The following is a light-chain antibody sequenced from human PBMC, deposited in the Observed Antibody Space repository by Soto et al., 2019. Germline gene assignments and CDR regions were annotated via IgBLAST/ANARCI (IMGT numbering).Light chain of an antibody. CDR3: CSYAGSSSYV. Sequence: QSALTQPASVSRSPGQSITISCTCTSSDVGSYNLVSWYQQHPGKAPKLMIYEVSKRPSGVSNRFSGSKSGNTASLTISGLQAEDEADYYCCSYAGSSSYVFGTGTKVTVL. V-gene: IGLV2-23*02. J-gene: IGLJ1*01. CDR2: EVS. CDR1: SSDVGSYNL.